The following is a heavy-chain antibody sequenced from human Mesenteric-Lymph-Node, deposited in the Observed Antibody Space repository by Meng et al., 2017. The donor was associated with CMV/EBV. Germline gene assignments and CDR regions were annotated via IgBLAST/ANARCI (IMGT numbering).Heavy chain of an antibody. V-gene: IGHV4-38-2*02. CDR1: GYSISSGYY. CDR3: ARVYCSSTSCYTRSAFDI. J-gene: IGHJ3*02. CDR2: IFHSGST. Sequence: GSLRLSCTVSGYSISSGYYWGWIRQPPGKGLEYIGSIFHSGSTYYNPSLKSRVTMSVDTSKNQFSLKLSCVTAADTAVYYCARVYCSSTSCYTRSAFDIWGQGTKVTVSS. D-gene: IGHD2-2*02.